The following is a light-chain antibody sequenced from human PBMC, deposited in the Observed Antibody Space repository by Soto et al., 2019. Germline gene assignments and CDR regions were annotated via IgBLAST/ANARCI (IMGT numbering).Light chain of an antibody. Sequence: EIVMTQSPATLSVSPGERATLSCRASQSVTSNFAWYQQKPGQAPRLLIYGASSRATGIPDRFSGSGSGTDFTLTISRLEPEDFAVYYCQQYGSSPWTVGQGTKV. V-gene: IGKV3-20*01. CDR2: GAS. CDR1: QSVTSN. J-gene: IGKJ1*01. CDR3: QQYGSSPWT.